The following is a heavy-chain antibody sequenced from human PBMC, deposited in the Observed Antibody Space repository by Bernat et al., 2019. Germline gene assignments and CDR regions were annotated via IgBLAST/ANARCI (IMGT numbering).Heavy chain of an antibody. J-gene: IGHJ3*02. D-gene: IGHD5/OR15-5a*01. V-gene: IGHV6-1*01. CDR3: ARAGAVFTPSDAFDI. CDR1: GDSVSSKSVA. CDR2: TYYRSKWYN. Sequence: QVQLQQSGPGLVKPSQTLSPTCAISGDSVSSKSVAWNWIRQSPSRGLEWLGRTYYRSKWYNDYAISVKSRITINPDTSKNQFSLQLNSVTPEDAAVYYCARAGAVFTPSDAFDIWGQGTMVTVSS.